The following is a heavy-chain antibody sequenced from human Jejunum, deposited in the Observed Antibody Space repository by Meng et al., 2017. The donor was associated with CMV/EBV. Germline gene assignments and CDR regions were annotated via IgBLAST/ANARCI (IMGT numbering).Heavy chain of an antibody. J-gene: IGHJ4*02. CDR3: ARGLERQGYFDY. CDR1: GGSISSSSYY. Sequence: VSGGSISSSSYYWGWIRQPPGKGLEWIGNIYYSGSTYYNPSLKSRVTTSVDTSKNQFSLKLSSVTAADTAVYYCARGLERQGYFDYWGQGTLVTVSS. D-gene: IGHD1-1*01. V-gene: IGHV4-39*07. CDR2: IYYSGST.